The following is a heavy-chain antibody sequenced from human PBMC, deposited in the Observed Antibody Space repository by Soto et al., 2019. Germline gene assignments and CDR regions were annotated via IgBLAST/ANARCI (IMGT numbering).Heavy chain of an antibody. V-gene: IGHV3-49*03. Sequence: GGSLRLSCTASGVTFGDYAMSWFRQAPGKGLEWVGFIRSKGYGGTTDYAASVKGRFTISRDNSKNTLYLQMKSLRAEDTAVYYCAKGSGSSWFSSWGQGTLVTVSS. CDR2: IRSKGYGGTT. CDR1: GVTFGDYA. J-gene: IGHJ4*02. CDR3: AKGSGSSWFSS. D-gene: IGHD6-13*01.